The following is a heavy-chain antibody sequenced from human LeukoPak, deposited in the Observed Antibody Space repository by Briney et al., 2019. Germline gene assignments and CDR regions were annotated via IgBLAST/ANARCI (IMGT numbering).Heavy chain of an antibody. CDR3: AEDPYYDILTGFDY. CDR1: GFTFDDYA. Sequence: GRSLRLSCAASGFTFDDYAMHWVRHAPGKGLEWVSGISWNSGSIGYADSVKGRFTISRDNAKNSLYLQMNSLRAEDTALYYCAEDPYYDILTGFDYWGQGTLVTVSS. J-gene: IGHJ4*02. CDR2: ISWNSGSI. V-gene: IGHV3-9*01. D-gene: IGHD3-9*01.